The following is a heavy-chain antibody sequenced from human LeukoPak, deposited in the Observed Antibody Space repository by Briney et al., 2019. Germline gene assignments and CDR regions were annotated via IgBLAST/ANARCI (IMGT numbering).Heavy chain of an antibody. V-gene: IGHV3-23*01. Sequence: PGGSLRLSCAASGFTFSSYAMSWVRQAPGKGLEWVSAISGSGGSTYYADSVKGRFTISRDNAKNSPYLQMNSLRAEDTAAYYCARENRVDPGLYSYGPDWGQGTLVTVSS. CDR3: ARENRVDPGLYSYGPD. J-gene: IGHJ4*02. CDR1: GFTFSSYA. D-gene: IGHD5-18*01. CDR2: ISGSGGST.